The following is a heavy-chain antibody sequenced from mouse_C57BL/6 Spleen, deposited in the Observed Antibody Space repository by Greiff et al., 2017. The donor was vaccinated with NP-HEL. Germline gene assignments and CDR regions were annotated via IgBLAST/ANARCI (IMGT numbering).Heavy chain of an antibody. D-gene: IGHD1-1*01. CDR2: IYPGSGST. CDR3: ARRATVVPSYWYFDV. Sequence: QVQLQQPGAELVKPGASVKMSCKASGYTFTSYWITWVKQRPGQGLEWIGDIYPGSGSTNYNEKFKSKATLTVDTSSSTAYMQLSSLTSEDSAVYDCARRATVVPSYWYFDVWGTGTTVTVSS. V-gene: IGHV1-55*01. CDR1: GYTFTSYW. J-gene: IGHJ1*03.